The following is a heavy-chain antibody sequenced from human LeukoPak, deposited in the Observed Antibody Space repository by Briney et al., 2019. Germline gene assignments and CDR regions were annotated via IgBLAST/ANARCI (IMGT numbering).Heavy chain of an antibody. J-gene: IGHJ4*02. Sequence: SETLSLTCSVSGGSSSSHYWRWLRQPAGQGREWIGRIYTSGSTNYNPSLKSRVTISVDRSKNQFPLKLSSVTAADTAVYYCERGSTGIDYWGQGTLVTVSS. CDR3: ERGSTGIDY. V-gene: IGHV4-4*07. CDR2: IYTSGST. CDR1: GGSSSSHY.